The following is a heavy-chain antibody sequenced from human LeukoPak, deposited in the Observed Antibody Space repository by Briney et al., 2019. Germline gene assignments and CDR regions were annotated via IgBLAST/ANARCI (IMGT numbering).Heavy chain of an antibody. Sequence: ASVKVSCKASGYTFTSYGISWVRQAPGQGLEWMGWISAYNGNTNYAQKLQGRVTMTTDTSTSTAYMELRSLRSDDTAVYYCASGYCSGGSCYSSWFDPWGQGTLVTVSS. CDR3: ASGYCSGGSCYSSWFDP. CDR1: GYTFTSYG. J-gene: IGHJ5*02. D-gene: IGHD2-15*01. CDR2: ISAYNGNT. V-gene: IGHV1-18*01.